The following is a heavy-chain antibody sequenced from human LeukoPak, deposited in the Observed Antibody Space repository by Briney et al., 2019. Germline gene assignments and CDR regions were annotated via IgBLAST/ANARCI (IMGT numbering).Heavy chain of an antibody. CDR1: GFTFSGYA. Sequence: GGSLRLSCAASGFTFSGYAMHWVRQAPGKGLEWVAVISYDGSNKYYADSVKGRFTISRDNSKNTLHLQMNSLRAEDTAVYYCAKDQGIGWSDFDYWGQGALVTVSS. CDR2: ISYDGSNK. D-gene: IGHD6-19*01. V-gene: IGHV3-30-3*01. CDR3: AKDQGIGWSDFDY. J-gene: IGHJ4*02.